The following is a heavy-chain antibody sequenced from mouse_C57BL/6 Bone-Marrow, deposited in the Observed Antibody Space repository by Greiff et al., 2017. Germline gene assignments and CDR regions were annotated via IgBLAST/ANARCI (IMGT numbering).Heavy chain of an antibody. J-gene: IGHJ2*01. V-gene: IGHV1-59*01. CDR1: GYTFTSYW. CDR2: IDPSDSYT. CDR3: ARRLGQGY. Sequence: QVQLQQPGAELVRPGTSVKLSCKASGYTFTSYWMHWVKQRPGQGLEWIGVIDPSDSYTNYNQKFKGQATLTVATSSSTAYMQLSSLTSEDSAVYYCARRLGQGYWGQGTILTVSA. D-gene: IGHD3-3*01.